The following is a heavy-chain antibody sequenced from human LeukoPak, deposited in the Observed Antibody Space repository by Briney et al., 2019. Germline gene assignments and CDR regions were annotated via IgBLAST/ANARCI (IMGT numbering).Heavy chain of an antibody. J-gene: IGHJ5*02. D-gene: IGHD6-13*01. CDR2: INPNSGGT. CDR3: ARDFGYSSSWPYNWFDP. Sequence: ASVTVSCKASGYTFTGYYMHWVRQAPGQGLEWMGWINPNSGGTNYAQKFQGRVTMTRDTSISTAYMELSRLRSDDTAVYYCARDFGYSSSWPYNWFDPWGQGTLVTVSS. V-gene: IGHV1-2*02. CDR1: GYTFTGYY.